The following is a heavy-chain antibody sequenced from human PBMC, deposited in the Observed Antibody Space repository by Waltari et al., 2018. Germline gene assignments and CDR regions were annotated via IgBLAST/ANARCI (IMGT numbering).Heavy chain of an antibody. CDR1: GGSISSYY. D-gene: IGHD6-19*01. CDR2: IYTSGST. CDR3: ARDQSGGSSGWYSLYYFDY. Sequence: QVQLQESGPGLVKPSETLSLTCTVSGGSISSYYWSWIRPPAGKGLEWIGRIYTSGSTNYNPSLKSRVTMSVDTSKNQFSLKLSSVTAADTAVYYCARDQSGGSSGWYSLYYFDYWGQGTLVTVSS. J-gene: IGHJ4*02. V-gene: IGHV4-4*07.